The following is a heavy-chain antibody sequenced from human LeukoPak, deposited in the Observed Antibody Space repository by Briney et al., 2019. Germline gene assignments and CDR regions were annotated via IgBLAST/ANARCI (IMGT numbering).Heavy chain of an antibody. CDR2: VYTGGSI. CDR3: ARSFFVVTLVSPYDAFEV. J-gene: IGHJ3*01. CDR1: GGSISSYY. V-gene: IGHV4-4*07. Sequence: SETLSLTCTVSGGSISSYYWSWIRRTAGKGLEWIGRVYTGGSISYNPSLKSRVTISVDTSKNQVSLKLSSVIAADTAVYYCARSFFVVTLVSPYDAFEVWGRGTMVTVSS. D-gene: IGHD2-21*01.